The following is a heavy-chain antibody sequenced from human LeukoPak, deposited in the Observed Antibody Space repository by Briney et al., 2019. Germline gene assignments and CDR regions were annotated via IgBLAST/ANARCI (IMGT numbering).Heavy chain of an antibody. CDR1: GXTFSTYW. J-gene: IGHJ4*02. D-gene: IGHD2-21*01. V-gene: IGHV3-7*05. CDR2: IKEDGSEK. CDR3: ARVRGDYYFDY. Sequence: GGSLRLSCAASGXTFSTYWVSWVRQAPGKGLEWVANIKEDGSEKYYVDSVRGRFTISRDNAKNSLYLQMNSLRAEDTAVYHCARVRGDYYFDYWGQGTLVTVSS.